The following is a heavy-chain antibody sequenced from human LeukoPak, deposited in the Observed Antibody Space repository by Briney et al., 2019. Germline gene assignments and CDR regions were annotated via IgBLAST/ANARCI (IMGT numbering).Heavy chain of an antibody. Sequence: GGSLRLSCAASGFTFNSYAMSWVRQSPGKGLEWVSDINDSGSSTYYADSVKGRFTMSRDNSKNTLYLQMNSLRAEDTAVYYCAKGESITVFGVVIVLVGYFDSWGQGARVTVSS. CDR1: GFTFNSYA. CDR2: INDSGSST. D-gene: IGHD3-3*01. CDR3: AKGESITVFGVVIVLVGYFDS. V-gene: IGHV3-23*01. J-gene: IGHJ4*02.